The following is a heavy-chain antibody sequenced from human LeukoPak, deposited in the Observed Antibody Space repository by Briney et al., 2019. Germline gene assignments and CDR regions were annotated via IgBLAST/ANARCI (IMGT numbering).Heavy chain of an antibody. D-gene: IGHD6-19*01. V-gene: IGHV3-23*01. CDR1: GFSFSSYA. Sequence: GGSLRLSCAASGFSFSSYAMSWVRQAPGKRLEWVSAISGRAGSTYYADSVKGRFTISRDNSQNTLYLQMNSLRAEDTAVYYCAKDRGSGWPQFDYWGQGTLVTVSS. J-gene: IGHJ4*02. CDR2: ISGRAGST. CDR3: AKDRGSGWPQFDY.